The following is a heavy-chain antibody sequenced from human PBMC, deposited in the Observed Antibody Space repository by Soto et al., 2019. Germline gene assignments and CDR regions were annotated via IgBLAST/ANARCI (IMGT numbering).Heavy chain of an antibody. CDR3: ARDTGNGTFDF. J-gene: IGHJ4*02. CDR2: INAGYGNT. CDR1: GYTFSSYA. Sequence: QVHLVQSGAEVRKPGASVKVSCKASGYTFSSYAMHWVRQAPGQRLEWMGWINAGYGNTKSSQKFQGRVTIYRDTSASTAYMELTSLRSEDTAVYYCARDTGNGTFDFWGRGTLVTVSS. V-gene: IGHV1-3*01. D-gene: IGHD1-1*01.